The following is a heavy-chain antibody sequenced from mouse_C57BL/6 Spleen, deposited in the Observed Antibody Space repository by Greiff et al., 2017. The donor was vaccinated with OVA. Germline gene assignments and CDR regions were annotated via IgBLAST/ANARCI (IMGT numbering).Heavy chain of an antibody. Sequence: VHLVESDAELVKPGASVKISCKVSGYTFTDYTIHWMKQRPEQGLEWIGYIYPSDGSTKYNEKFKGKATLTADKSSSTAYMQLNSLTSEDSAVYVCARQTDQAVWVSYWGQGALVTVSA. D-gene: IGHD3-2*02. V-gene: IGHV1-78*01. CDR1: GYTFTDYT. CDR3: ARQTDQAVWVSY. J-gene: IGHJ3*01. CDR2: IYPSDGST.